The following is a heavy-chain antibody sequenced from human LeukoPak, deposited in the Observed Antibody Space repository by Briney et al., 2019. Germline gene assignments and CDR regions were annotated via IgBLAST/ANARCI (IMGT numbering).Heavy chain of an antibody. CDR3: TRRAAADTFYSDY. CDR1: GFTFNTYA. D-gene: IGHD6-13*01. J-gene: IGHJ4*02. V-gene: IGHV3-64*02. Sequence: PGGSLRLSCAASGFTFNTYAMHWVRQAPEKGLEYVAAISYNGGSTYYADSVKGRFTISRDNSKSTLCLQMGSLRAEDMAVYYCTRRAAADTFYSDYWGQGILVTVSS. CDR2: ISYNGGST.